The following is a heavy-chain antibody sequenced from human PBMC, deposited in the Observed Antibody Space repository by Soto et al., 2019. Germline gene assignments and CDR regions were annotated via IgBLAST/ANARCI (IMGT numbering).Heavy chain of an antibody. CDR2: INHSGTT. CDR3: ARVHVMVVAGSTFDY. J-gene: IGHJ4*01. CDR1: GGSFGGYS. Sequence: PSETLSLTCAVYGGSFGGYSWTWLRQPPGKGLEWIGEINHSGTTDYNPALKSRVTMSADTSKNQFSLRMTSVTAADTAVYYCARVHVMVVAGSTFDYWGHGTLVTVSS. V-gene: IGHV4-34*01. D-gene: IGHD6-19*01.